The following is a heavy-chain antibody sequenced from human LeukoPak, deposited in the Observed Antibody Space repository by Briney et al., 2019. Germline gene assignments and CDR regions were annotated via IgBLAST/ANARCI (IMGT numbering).Heavy chain of an antibody. V-gene: IGHV3-30-3*01. CDR1: GFTFSSYA. CDR3: AREPLY. D-gene: IGHD1-14*01. CDR2: ISYDGSNK. J-gene: IGHJ4*02. Sequence: GGSLRLSCAASGFTFSSYAMHWVRQAPGKGLEWVAVISYDGSNKYSADSVKGRFTVSRDNSKSTLYLQMNSLRADDTAVYYCAREPLYWGQGTLVTVSS.